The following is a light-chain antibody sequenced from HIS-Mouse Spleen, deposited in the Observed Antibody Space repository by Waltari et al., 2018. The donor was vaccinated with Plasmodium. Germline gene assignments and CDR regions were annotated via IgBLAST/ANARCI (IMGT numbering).Light chain of an antibody. CDR3: MQGTYWPGT. J-gene: IGKJ1*01. V-gene: IGKV2-30*02. CDR1: QSLVHSDGNTY. CDR2: KVS. Sequence: DVVMTQSPLSLPVTLGQPASISCRSSQSLVHSDGNTYLNWFHQRPGQSPRRLISKVSNRDSGVPDRFSGSGSGTDFTLKISRVEAEDVGVYYCMQGTYWPGTFGQGTKVEIK.